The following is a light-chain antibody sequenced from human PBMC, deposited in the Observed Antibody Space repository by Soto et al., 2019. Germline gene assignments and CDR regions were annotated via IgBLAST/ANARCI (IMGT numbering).Light chain of an antibody. CDR2: AAS. CDR1: QTISTY. CDR3: QQSHSIPYI. Sequence: DIQMTQSPSSLSASVGDRVTITCRASQTISTYLNWYQQKPGKAPKLLIYAASSLQSGVPSRFSGSGSGTDFTLTISILQPEDFATYFCQQSHSIPYIFGQGTKLQLK. J-gene: IGKJ2*01. V-gene: IGKV1-39*01.